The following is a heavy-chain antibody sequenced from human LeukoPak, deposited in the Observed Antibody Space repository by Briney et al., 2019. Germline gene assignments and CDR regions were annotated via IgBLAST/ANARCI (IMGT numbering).Heavy chain of an antibody. D-gene: IGHD1-26*01. Sequence: QAGGSLRLSCAASGFTFSSYGIHWVRQAPGKGLEWVAFIRYDGSNKYYADSVKGRFTISRDNSKNTLYLQMNSLRAEDTAVYYCANLNIVGNVFDYWGQGTLGTVSS. CDR3: ANLNIVGNVFDY. J-gene: IGHJ4*02. CDR2: IRYDGSNK. CDR1: GFTFSSYG. V-gene: IGHV3-30*02.